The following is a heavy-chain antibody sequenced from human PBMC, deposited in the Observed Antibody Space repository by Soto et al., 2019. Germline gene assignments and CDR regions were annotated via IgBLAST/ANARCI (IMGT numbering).Heavy chain of an antibody. CDR3: AREIWAAAGLYYYYSMDV. V-gene: IGHV4-4*07. J-gene: IGHJ6*02. Sequence: KTSETLSLTCTVSGGSISSYYWSWIRQPAGKGLEWIGRIYTSGSTNYNPSLKSRVTMSVDTSKNQFSLKLSSVTAADTAVYYCAREIWAAAGLYYYYSMDVWGQGTTVTVSS. CDR2: IYTSGST. CDR1: GGSISSYY. D-gene: IGHD6-13*01.